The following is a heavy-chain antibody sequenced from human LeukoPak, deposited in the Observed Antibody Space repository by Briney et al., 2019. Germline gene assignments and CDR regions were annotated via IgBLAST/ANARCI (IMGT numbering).Heavy chain of an antibody. CDR1: GFTFSNYG. Sequence: PGGSLRLSCIASGFTFSNYGMSWVRQAPGKGLEWVANIKQDGSEKYYVDSVKGRFTISRDNAKNSLYLQMNSLRAEDTAVYYCARDFRGSFDYWGQGTLVTVSS. V-gene: IGHV3-7*03. J-gene: IGHJ4*02. CDR3: ARDFRGSFDY. D-gene: IGHD3-10*01. CDR2: IKQDGSEK.